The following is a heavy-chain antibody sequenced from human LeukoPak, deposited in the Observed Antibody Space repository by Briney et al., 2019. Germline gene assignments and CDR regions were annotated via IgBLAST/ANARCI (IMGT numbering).Heavy chain of an antibody. CDR1: GGSFSGYY. J-gene: IGHJ4*02. Sequence: SSETLSLTCAVYGGSFSGYYWSWIRQPPGKGLEWIGEINHSGSTNYNPSLKSRVTISVDTSKNQFSLKLTSMTAADTAVYYCARLNTDYYYVAYWGQGTLVTVSS. CDR2: INHSGST. D-gene: IGHD3-16*01. CDR3: ARLNTDYYYVAY. V-gene: IGHV4-34*01.